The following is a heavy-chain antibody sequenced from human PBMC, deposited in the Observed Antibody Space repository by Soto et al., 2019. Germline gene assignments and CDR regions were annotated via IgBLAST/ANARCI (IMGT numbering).Heavy chain of an antibody. CDR3: AADLHYDILTGYYKAPVFDY. J-gene: IGHJ4*02. V-gene: IGHV1-58*01. CDR1: GFTFTSSA. Sequence: GASEKVSCKASGFTFTSSAVQWVRQARGQRLEWIGWIVVGSGNTNYAQKFQERVTITRDMSTSTAYMELSSLRSEDTAVYYCAADLHYDILTGYYKAPVFDYWGQGTLVTVSS. CDR2: IVVGSGNT. D-gene: IGHD3-9*01.